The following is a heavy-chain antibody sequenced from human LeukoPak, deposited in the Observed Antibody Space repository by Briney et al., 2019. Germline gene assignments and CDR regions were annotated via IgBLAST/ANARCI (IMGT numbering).Heavy chain of an antibody. CDR1: GYTFTSYD. J-gene: IGHJ3*02. CDR3: ARVDLKYYYDSSGPREAFDI. Sequence: ASVKVSCEASGYTFTSYDINWVRQATGQGLEWLGWMNPNSGNTGYAQKFQGRVTMTRDTSISTAYMELSSLISEDTAVYYCARVDLKYYYDSSGPREAFDIWGQGTMVTVSS. CDR2: MNPNSGNT. D-gene: IGHD3-22*01. V-gene: IGHV1-8*01.